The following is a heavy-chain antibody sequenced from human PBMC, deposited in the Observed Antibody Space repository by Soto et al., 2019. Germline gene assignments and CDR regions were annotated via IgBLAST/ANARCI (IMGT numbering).Heavy chain of an antibody. CDR3: TTDLSDNIPGYYFDY. CDR1: GFTFSNAW. CDR2: IKSKTDGGTT. V-gene: IGHV3-15*01. Sequence: GGSLRLSCAASGFTFSNAWMSWVRQAPGKGLEWVGRIKSKTDGGTTDYAAPVKGRFTISRDDSKNTLYLQMNSLKTEDTAVYYCTTDLSDNIPGYYFDYWGQGTLVTVSS. J-gene: IGHJ4*02.